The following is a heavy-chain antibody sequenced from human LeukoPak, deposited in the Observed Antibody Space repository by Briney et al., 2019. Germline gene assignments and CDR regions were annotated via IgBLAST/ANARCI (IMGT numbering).Heavy chain of an antibody. CDR1: GFTFSSYS. J-gene: IGHJ4*02. V-gene: IGHV3-21*01. Sequence: GGSRRLSCAASGFTFSSYSMNWVRQAPGEGLEWVSSITSSGRYIYYADSVKGRFTISRDNSENSLYLQMDSLTAEDTAVYYCTRKGSQWDFLVDYWGQGTRVAVSP. CDR2: ITSSGRYI. D-gene: IGHD2/OR15-2a*01. CDR3: TRKGSQWDFLVDY.